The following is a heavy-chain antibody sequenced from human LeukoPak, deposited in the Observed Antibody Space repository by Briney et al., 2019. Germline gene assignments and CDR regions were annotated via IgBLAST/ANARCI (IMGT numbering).Heavy chain of an antibody. D-gene: IGHD4-23*01. CDR3: ARIDGGNPPGFWSYYYYYYMDV. Sequence: GGSLRLSCAASGFTFSSYWMHWVRQAPGKGLVWVSRINSDGSSTSYADSVKGRFTISRDNAKNTLYLQMNSLRAEDTAVYYCARIDGGNPPGFWSYYYYYYMDVWGKGTTVTVSS. J-gene: IGHJ6*03. CDR1: GFTFSSYW. CDR2: INSDGSST. V-gene: IGHV3-74*01.